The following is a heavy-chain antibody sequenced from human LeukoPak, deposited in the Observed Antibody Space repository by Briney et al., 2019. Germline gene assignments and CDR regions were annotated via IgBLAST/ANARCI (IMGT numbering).Heavy chain of an antibody. CDR2: ISGSGGST. J-gene: IGHJ5*02. D-gene: IGHD3-3*01. Sequence: PGGSLRLSCAASGFTVSSNYMSWVRQAPGKGLEWVSAISGSGGSTYYADSVKGRFTISRDNSKNTLYLQMNSLRAEDTAVYYCAKDRVTIFGVVIPTWFDPWGQGTLVTVSS. V-gene: IGHV3-23*01. CDR3: AKDRVTIFGVVIPTWFDP. CDR1: GFTVSSNY.